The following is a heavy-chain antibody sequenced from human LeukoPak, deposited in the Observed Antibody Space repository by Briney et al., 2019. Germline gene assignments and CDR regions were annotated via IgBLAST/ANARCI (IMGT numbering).Heavy chain of an antibody. V-gene: IGHV3-30-3*01. J-gene: IGHJ4*02. D-gene: IGHD3-22*01. Sequence: PGGSLRLSCAASGFTFSSYAMHWVRQAPGKGLEWVAVISYDGSNKYYADSVKGRFTISRDNSKNTLYLQMNSLRAEDTAVYYCARTTRYDSSGYYYAALDYWDQGTLVTVSS. CDR2: ISYDGSNK. CDR1: GFTFSSYA. CDR3: ARTTRYDSSGYYYAALDY.